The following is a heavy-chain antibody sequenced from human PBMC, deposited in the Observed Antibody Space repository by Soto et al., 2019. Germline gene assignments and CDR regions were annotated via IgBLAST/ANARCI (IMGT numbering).Heavy chain of an antibody. CDR1: GFSLSTSGVG. J-gene: IGHJ4*02. CDR3: AHRPSYCSGGSCYSGFDY. D-gene: IGHD2-15*01. CDR2: IYWDDDK. V-gene: IGHV2-5*02. Sequence: QITLKESGPTLVNPPQTFTLTCTFPGFSLSTSGVGLAWFRHPQGKPLEWLASIYWDDDKRYSPPLKSRLTITKDTSKNQVVLTMTNMDPVDTATYYCAHRPSYCSGGSCYSGFDYWGQGTLVTVSS.